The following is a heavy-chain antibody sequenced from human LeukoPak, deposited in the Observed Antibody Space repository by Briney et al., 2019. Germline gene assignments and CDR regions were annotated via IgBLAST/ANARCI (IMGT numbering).Heavy chain of an antibody. J-gene: IGHJ4*02. V-gene: IGHV3-23*01. CDR1: GFTFSDYA. CDR3: AKRGCYDSGALRAPFEY. D-gene: IGHD3-22*01. Sequence: GGSLSLSCAASGFTFSDYAMSWVRQAPGKGPEWVSAITGGGRTYYADSVKGRFTISRDSSKNTLYLQMNSLRAEDTAIYYCAKRGCYDSGALRAPFEYWGQGTLVTVSS. CDR2: ITGGGRT.